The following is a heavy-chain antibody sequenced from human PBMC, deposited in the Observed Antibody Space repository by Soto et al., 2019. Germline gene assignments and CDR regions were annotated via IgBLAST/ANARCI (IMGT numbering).Heavy chain of an antibody. D-gene: IGHD3-3*01. V-gene: IGHV3-30*18. CDR3: AKNGRMTLVGVAKGGFDS. J-gene: IGHJ4*02. CDR2: ISYDGNTQ. CDR1: GFTFSDYG. Sequence: QVHLVESGGGVVQPGRSLRLSCAASGFTFSDYGVNWVRQAPGKGLEWVALISYDGNTQSYADSVRGRFTISRDNSKNTLYLQMNSLRVEDTALYYCAKNGRMTLVGVAKGGFDSWGQGTLVTVSS.